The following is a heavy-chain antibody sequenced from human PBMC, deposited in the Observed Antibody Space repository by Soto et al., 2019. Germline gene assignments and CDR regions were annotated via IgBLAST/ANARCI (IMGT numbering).Heavy chain of an antibody. CDR3: ARGRVDYGDYDAFYFDY. J-gene: IGHJ4*02. CDR1: GFTLSSYG. V-gene: IGHV3-33*01. CDR2: ICYDGSNK. Sequence: QVQLVESGGGVVQPGRSLRLSCAASGFTLSSYGMHWVRQAPGKGLEWVAVICYDGSNKYYADSVKGRFTISRDNSKNTLYLQMNSLRAEDTAVYYCARGRVDYGDYDAFYFDYWGQGTLVTVSS. D-gene: IGHD4-17*01.